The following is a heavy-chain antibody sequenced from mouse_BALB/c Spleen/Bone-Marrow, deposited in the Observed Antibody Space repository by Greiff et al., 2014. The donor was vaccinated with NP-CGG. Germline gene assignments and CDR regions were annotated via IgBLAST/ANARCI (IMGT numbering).Heavy chain of an antibody. D-gene: IGHD2-1*01. CDR2: IDPSDSYT. Sequence: VQLQQSGAELVKPGASVKLSCKASGYTFTSYWMHWVKQRPGQGLEWIGEIDPSDSYTNYNQKFKGKATLTVDKSSSTAYMQLSSLTSEDSAVYYCALIYYGNYDYAMDCWGQGTSVTVSS. CDR1: GYTFTSYW. CDR3: ALIYYGNYDYAMDC. J-gene: IGHJ4*01. V-gene: IGHV1-69*02.